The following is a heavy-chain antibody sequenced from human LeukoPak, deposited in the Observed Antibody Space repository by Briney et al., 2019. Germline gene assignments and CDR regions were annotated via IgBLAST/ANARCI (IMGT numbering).Heavy chain of an antibody. CDR3: ARISSGWSLDY. D-gene: IGHD6-19*01. CDR2: ISSGSITT. Sequence: GGSLRLSCVASGFALINYNMNWVSQAPGKGLEWVSFISSGSITTHYADSVKGRFTISRDNAKNSLYLQMNSLRVEDTAVYYCARISSGWSLDYWGQGTLVTVSS. CDR1: GFALINYN. J-gene: IGHJ4*02. V-gene: IGHV3-48*04.